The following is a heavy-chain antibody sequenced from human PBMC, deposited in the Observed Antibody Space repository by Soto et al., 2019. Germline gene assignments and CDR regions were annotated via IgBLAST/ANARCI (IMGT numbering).Heavy chain of an antibody. V-gene: IGHV1-69*02. CDR1: GDTFSFYT. Sequence: QVQLVQSGAELKKPGSSVKVSCKASGDTFSFYTINWVRQAPGLGLEWMGRVNPILSMSNYAQKFQGRVTMTADKSPGTAYMEPRSLRPEDTAFYYCATSFGSGYRAFDYWGQGALVTVSS. CDR3: ATSFGSGYRAFDY. CDR2: VNPILSMS. J-gene: IGHJ4*02. D-gene: IGHD3-10*01.